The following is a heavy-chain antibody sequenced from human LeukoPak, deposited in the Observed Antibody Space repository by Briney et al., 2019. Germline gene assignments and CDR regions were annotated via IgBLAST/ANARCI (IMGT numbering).Heavy chain of an antibody. J-gene: IGHJ5*02. CDR3: ARVLNYYGSGSYNWFDP. CDR2: IYYSGST. CDR1: GGSISSYY. Sequence: PSETLSLTCTVSGGSISSYYWSWIRQPPGKGLEWIGYIYYSGSTNYNPSLKSRVTISVDTSKNQFSLKLSSVTAADTAVYYCARVLNYYGSGSYNWFDPGGQGTLVAVSS. V-gene: IGHV4-59*01. D-gene: IGHD3-10*01.